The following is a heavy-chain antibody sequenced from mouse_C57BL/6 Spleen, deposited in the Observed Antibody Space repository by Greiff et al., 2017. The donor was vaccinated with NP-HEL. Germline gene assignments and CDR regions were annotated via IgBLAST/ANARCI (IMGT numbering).Heavy chain of an antibody. CDR1: GYTFTSYW. V-gene: IGHV1-64*01. CDR2: IHPNSGST. Sequence: QVQLQQPGAELVKPGASVKLSCKASGYTFTSYWMHWVKQRPGQGLEWIGMIHPNSGSTNYNEKFKSKATLTVDKSSSTAYMQLSSLTSEDSAVYYCARSDYGYDEGCAYWGQGTLVTVSA. CDR3: ARSDYGYDEGCAY. J-gene: IGHJ3*01. D-gene: IGHD2-2*01.